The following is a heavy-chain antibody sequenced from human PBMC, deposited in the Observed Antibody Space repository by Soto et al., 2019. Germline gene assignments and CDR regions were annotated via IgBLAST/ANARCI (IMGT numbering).Heavy chain of an antibody. D-gene: IGHD6-19*01. J-gene: IGHJ6*02. Sequence: LRLSCAASGFTFSSYSMNWVRQAPGKGLEWVLYISSSSSTIYYADSVKGRFTISRDNAKNSLYLQMNSLRDEDTAVYYCARIIAVAGYYYYYYGMDVWGQGTTVTVSS. V-gene: IGHV3-48*02. CDR2: ISSSSSTI. CDR1: GFTFSSYS. CDR3: ARIIAVAGYYYYYYGMDV.